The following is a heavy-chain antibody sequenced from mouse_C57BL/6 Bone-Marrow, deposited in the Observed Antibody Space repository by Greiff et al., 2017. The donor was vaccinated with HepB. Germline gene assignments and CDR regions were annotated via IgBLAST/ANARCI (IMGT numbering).Heavy chain of an antibody. V-gene: IGHV1-64*01. Sequence: VQLQQPGAELVKPGASVKLSCKASGYTFTSYWMHWVKQRPGQGLEWIGMIHPNSGSTNYNEKFKSKATLTVDKSSSTAYMQLSSLTSEDSAVYYCARGYGSSYLFAYWGQGTLVTVSA. J-gene: IGHJ3*01. CDR1: GYTFTSYW. CDR3: ARGYGSSYLFAY. CDR2: IHPNSGST. D-gene: IGHD1-1*01.